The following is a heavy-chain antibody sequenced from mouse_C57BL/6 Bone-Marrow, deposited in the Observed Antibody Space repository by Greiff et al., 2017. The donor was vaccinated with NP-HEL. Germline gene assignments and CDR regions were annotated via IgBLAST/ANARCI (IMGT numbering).Heavy chain of an antibody. CDR2: IDPSDSYT. CDR3: ARVTTRAY. Sequence: VQLQQPGAELAKPGASVKLSCKASGYTFTSYWMQWVKQRPGQGLEWIGEIDPSDSYTNYNQKFKGKATLTVDTSSSTAYMQLSSLTSEDSAVYYCARVTTRAYWGQGTLVTVSA. CDR1: GYTFTSYW. V-gene: IGHV1-50*01. D-gene: IGHD1-1*01. J-gene: IGHJ3*01.